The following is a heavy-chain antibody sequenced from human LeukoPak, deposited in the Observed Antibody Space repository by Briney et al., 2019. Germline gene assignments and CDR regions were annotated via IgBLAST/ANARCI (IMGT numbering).Heavy chain of an antibody. J-gene: IGHJ4*02. D-gene: IGHD1-26*01. CDR1: GGSISSYY. V-gene: IGHV4-59*01. CDR2: IYYSGST. Sequence: SETLSLTCTVSGGSISSYYWSWIRQPPGKGLEWIGYIYYSGSTNYNPSLKSRVTISVDTSKNQFSLKLSSVTAADTAVYYCARDRWSVGASDYWGQGTLVTVSS. CDR3: ARDRWSVGASDY.